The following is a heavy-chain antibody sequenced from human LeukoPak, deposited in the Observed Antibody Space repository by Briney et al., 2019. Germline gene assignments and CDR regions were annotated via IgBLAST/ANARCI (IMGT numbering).Heavy chain of an antibody. CDR1: GFTFSSYA. CDR3: AKGRRLDYSSGWYGFDY. J-gene: IGHJ4*02. CDR2: ISDSGGTT. V-gene: IGHV3-23*01. D-gene: IGHD6-19*01. Sequence: GGSLRLSCAASGFTFSSYAMSWVRQAPGKGLEWVSIISDSGGTTFYPDSVKSRFTVSRDNSKNTLYLQMNSLRAEDTAVYYCAKGRRLDYSSGWYGFDYWGQGTLVTVSS.